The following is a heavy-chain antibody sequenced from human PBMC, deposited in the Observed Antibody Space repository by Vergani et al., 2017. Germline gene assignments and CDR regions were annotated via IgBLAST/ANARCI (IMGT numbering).Heavy chain of an antibody. CDR2: ISGSGGST. J-gene: IGHJ6*03. CDR3: ARGVGAYSDMDV. CDR1: GFTFSSYA. Sequence: EVQLVESGGGLVQPGGSLRLSCAASGFTFSSYAMSWVRQAPGKGLEWVSVISGSGGSTYYADSVKGRLTISRDNSKNTLYLQMNSLRAEDTAVYYCARGVGAYSDMDVWGKGTTVTVSS. D-gene: IGHD3-16*01. V-gene: IGHV3-23*04.